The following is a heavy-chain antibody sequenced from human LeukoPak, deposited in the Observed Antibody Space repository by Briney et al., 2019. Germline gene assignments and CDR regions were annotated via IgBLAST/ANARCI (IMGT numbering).Heavy chain of an antibody. CDR1: GFTFSSYG. D-gene: IGHD3-3*01. V-gene: IGHV3-30*03. Sequence: GRSLRLSCAASGFTFSSYGMHWVRQAPGKGLEWVAVISYEGGTTYYADSVKGRFTISRDNSKNTLYLQMNSLRAEDTAVYYCARESGHAFDIWGQGTMVTVSS. CDR3: ARESGHAFDI. CDR2: ISYEGGTT. J-gene: IGHJ3*02.